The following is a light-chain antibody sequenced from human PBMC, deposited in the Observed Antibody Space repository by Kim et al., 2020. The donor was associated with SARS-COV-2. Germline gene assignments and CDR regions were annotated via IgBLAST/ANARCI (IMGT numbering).Light chain of an antibody. J-gene: IGKJ2*01. CDR3: QKYDSGPYT. CDR1: RSIDNY. V-gene: IGKV1-27*01. CDR2: GAS. Sequence: IQMTQSPSSLSASVGDSVTITCRASRSIDNYLAWYQEKPGKVPKLLIFGASTLQPRVPSRFSGTGSETDFTLTINPLQPEDVATYYCQKYDSGPYTFGQGTKLEI.